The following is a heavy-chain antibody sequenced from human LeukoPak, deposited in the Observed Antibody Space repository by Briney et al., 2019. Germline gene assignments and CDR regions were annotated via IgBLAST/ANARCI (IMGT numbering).Heavy chain of an antibody. CDR3: ARDTAMAVDY. Sequence: TSETLSLTCAVYGGSFSGYYWSWIRQPPGKGLEWIGEIDHSGSTNYNPSLKSRVTISVDTSKNQFSLKLSSVTAADTAVYYCARDTAMAVDYWGQGTLVTVSS. J-gene: IGHJ4*02. CDR1: GGSFSGYY. D-gene: IGHD5-18*01. V-gene: IGHV4-34*01. CDR2: IDHSGST.